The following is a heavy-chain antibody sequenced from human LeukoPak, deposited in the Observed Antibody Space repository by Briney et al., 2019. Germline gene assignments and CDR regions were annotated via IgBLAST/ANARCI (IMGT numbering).Heavy chain of an antibody. Sequence: ASVKVSCKASGYTFTGYYMHWVRQAPGQGLEWMGWINPNSGGTNYAQKFQGRVTMTRDTSISTAYMELSRLRSDDTAVYYRARGGQYVLHYDSSGYPPRGRWGQGTLVTVSS. J-gene: IGHJ4*02. CDR3: ARGGQYVLHYDSSGYPPRGR. CDR2: INPNSGGT. V-gene: IGHV1-2*02. D-gene: IGHD3-22*01. CDR1: GYTFTGYY.